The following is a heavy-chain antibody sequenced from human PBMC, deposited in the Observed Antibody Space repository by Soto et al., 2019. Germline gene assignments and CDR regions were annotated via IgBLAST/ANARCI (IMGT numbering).Heavy chain of an antibody. Sequence: QVQLVQSGAEVKKPGSSVKVSCKASGGTFSSYAISWVRQAPGQGLEWMGGIIPIFGSANYAQKFQGRVTITADETTSTAYMELSSLRSEDTALYYCARDSTPRYSSGWAPDAFDIWGQGTMVTVSS. D-gene: IGHD6-19*01. V-gene: IGHV1-69*01. J-gene: IGHJ3*02. CDR3: ARDSTPRYSSGWAPDAFDI. CDR1: GGTFSSYA. CDR2: IIPIFGSA.